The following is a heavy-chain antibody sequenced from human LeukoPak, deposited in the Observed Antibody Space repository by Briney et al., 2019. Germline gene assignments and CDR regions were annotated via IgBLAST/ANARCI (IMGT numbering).Heavy chain of an antibody. CDR3: ARLGLGATDYYYMDV. D-gene: IGHD1-26*01. V-gene: IGHV3-23*01. CDR1: GFTFSSYG. CDR2: ISGSGGST. J-gene: IGHJ6*03. Sequence: PGGSLRLSCAASGFTFSSYGMSWVRQAPGKGLEWVSAISGSGGSTYYADSVKGRFTISRDNSKNTLYLQMNSLRAEDTAVYYCARLGLGATDYYYMDVWGKGTTVTISS.